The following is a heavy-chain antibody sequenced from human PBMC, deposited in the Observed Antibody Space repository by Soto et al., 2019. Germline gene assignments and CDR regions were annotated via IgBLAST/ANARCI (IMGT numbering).Heavy chain of an antibody. CDR3: ARQPRYLRYSSSMYHRSPCGMDV. D-gene: IGHD6-13*01. CDR1: GYTFTSYG. CDR2: ISAYNGNT. Sequence: ASVKVSCKASGYTFTSYGISWVRQAPGQGLEWMGWISAYNGNTNYAQKLQGRVTMTRDTSTSTVYMELSSLRSEDTAVYYCARQPRYLRYSSSMYHRSPCGMDVSGPRTTVTVSS. J-gene: IGHJ6*02. V-gene: IGHV1-18*01.